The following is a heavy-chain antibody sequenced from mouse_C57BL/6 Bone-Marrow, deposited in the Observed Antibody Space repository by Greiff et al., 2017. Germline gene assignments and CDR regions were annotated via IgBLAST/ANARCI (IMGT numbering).Heavy chain of an antibody. CDR2: INPSSGYT. D-gene: IGHD3-2*02. V-gene: IGHV1-7*01. Sequence: QVQLQQPGAELAKPGASVKLSCKASGYTFTSYWMHWVKQRPGQGLEWIGYINPSSGYTKYNQKFKDKATLTADKSSSTAYMQLSSLTYEDSAVYYCAKGQLRAWFAYWGQGTLVTVSA. CDR3: AKGQLRAWFAY. J-gene: IGHJ3*01. CDR1: GYTFTSYW.